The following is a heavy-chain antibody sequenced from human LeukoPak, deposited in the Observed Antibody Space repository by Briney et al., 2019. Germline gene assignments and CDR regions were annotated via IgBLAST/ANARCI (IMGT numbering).Heavy chain of an antibody. Sequence: GGSLRLSFAASGFTFSSYAMTWVRQAPGRGLEWVSAITGSGGSTYYADSVKGRFTISRDNSKNTLYLQMNSLRAEDTAVYYCAKMSLGAAHDYWGQGTLVTVSS. CDR3: AKMSLGAAHDY. D-gene: IGHD1-26*01. V-gene: IGHV3-23*01. CDR1: GFTFSSYA. CDR2: ITGSGGST. J-gene: IGHJ4*02.